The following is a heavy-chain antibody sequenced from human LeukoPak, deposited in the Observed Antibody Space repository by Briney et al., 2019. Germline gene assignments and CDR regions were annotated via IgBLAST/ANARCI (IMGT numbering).Heavy chain of an antibody. CDR1: GGSISSYY. Sequence: SETLSLTCTVSGGSISSYYWNWIRQPAGKGLEWIGRISTTGSTNYNPSLKSRLTMSVDTSKNQFSLRLSSVNAADTAVYYCAREYSSSSGRTFDYWGQGTLVTVSS. CDR3: AREYSSSSGRTFDY. CDR2: ISTTGST. V-gene: IGHV4-4*07. J-gene: IGHJ4*02. D-gene: IGHD6-6*01.